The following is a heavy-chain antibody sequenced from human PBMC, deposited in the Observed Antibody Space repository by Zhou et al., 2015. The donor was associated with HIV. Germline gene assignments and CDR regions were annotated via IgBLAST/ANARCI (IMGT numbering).Heavy chain of an antibody. Sequence: QVQLVQSGAEVKKPGSSVKVSCRASGGTFSTYGISWVRQAPGQGLQWMGGIIPILGTTKYAQKFQGRVTITADESTSTAYMELSSLRSEDTAVYYCARSKDIVATKTHYYYYGMDVWGQGTTVTVSS. CDR1: GGTFSTYG. CDR2: IIPILGTT. CDR3: ARSKDIVATKTHYYYYGMDV. V-gene: IGHV1-69*01. J-gene: IGHJ6*02. D-gene: IGHD5-12*01.